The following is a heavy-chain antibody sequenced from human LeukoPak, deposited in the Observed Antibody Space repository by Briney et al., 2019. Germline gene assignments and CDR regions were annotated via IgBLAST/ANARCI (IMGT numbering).Heavy chain of an antibody. D-gene: IGHD6-13*01. CDR1: GGSISSGDSF. CDR3: ASLSIAAAGAFDY. CDR2: IYYSGST. J-gene: IGHJ4*02. Sequence: SETLSLTCTVSGGSISSGDSFWSWIRQPPGKGLEWIGYIYYSGSTYYNPSLKSRVTISVATSNNQFSLNLNSVTAADTAVYYCASLSIAAAGAFDYWGQGTLVTVSS. V-gene: IGHV4-30-4*01.